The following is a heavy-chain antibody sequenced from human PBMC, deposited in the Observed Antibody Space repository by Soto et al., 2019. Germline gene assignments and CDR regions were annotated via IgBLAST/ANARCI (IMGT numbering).Heavy chain of an antibody. Sequence: QVQLQESGPGLVKPSQTLSLTCTVSGGSISSGDYYWSWIRQPPGKGLEWIGYILYSGTTNYNPSLDSRLTISVDTSKNQFSRKLTSVTVADTAVYYCARNGALDYWGRGTLVTVSS. V-gene: IGHV4-30-4*01. J-gene: IGHJ4*02. CDR3: ARNGALDY. CDR1: GGSISSGDYY. D-gene: IGHD2-8*01. CDR2: ILYSGTT.